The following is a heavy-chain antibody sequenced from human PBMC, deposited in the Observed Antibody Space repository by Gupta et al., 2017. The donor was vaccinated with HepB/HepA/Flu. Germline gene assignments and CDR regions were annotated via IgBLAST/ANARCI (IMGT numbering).Heavy chain of an antibody. CDR1: GFAFSGHW. D-gene: IGHD3-16*01. Sequence: EMQLVESGGGLVQPGGSLRLSCAASGFAFSGHWMHWVRQAPGKGLMWVSRISPDGSNTGYADSVKGRFTLSRDNAKNTLYLQMNSLRAEDTGVYFCTKDFDYVWGSWGQGTLINVSS. CDR3: TKDFDYVWGS. J-gene: IGHJ5*02. V-gene: IGHV3-74*01. CDR2: ISPDGSNT.